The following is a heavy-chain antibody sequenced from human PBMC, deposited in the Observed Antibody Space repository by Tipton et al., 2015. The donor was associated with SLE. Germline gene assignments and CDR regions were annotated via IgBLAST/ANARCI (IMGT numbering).Heavy chain of an antibody. CDR3: ARDRGAQDDY. J-gene: IGHJ4*02. CDR1: GFTVSSNY. Sequence: GSLRLSYAASGFTVSSNYMSWVRQAPGKGLEWVSVIYSGGSTSYADSVKGRFTISRDNSKNTLYLQMNSLRVEDTAMYYCARDRGAQDDYWGQGTLVTVSS. D-gene: IGHD3-10*01. V-gene: IGHV3-66*01. CDR2: IYSGGST.